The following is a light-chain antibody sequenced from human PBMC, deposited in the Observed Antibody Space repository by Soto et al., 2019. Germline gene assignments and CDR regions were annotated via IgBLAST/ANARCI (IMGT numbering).Light chain of an antibody. CDR3: QQYNKWPLT. CDR1: QAVSSN. Sequence: TQSPGTVSSSPGERATLSCRASQAVSSNYLAWYQQKPGQAPRLLISGASGRATGVPDRFSGSGSGTDFTLTISSLQSEDFAVYYCQQYNKWPLTFGGGTKV. V-gene: IGKV3D-15*01. CDR2: GAS. J-gene: IGKJ4*01.